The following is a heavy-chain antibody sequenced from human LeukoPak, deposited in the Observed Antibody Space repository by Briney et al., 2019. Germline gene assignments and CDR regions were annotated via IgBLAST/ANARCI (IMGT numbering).Heavy chain of an antibody. Sequence: PGGSLSLSCAASGFTFSSYSMNWVRQAPGKGLEWVSSISSSSYIYYADSVKGRFTISRDNAKNSLYLQMNSLRAEDTAVYYCARLKIDGTHFDYWGQGTLVTVSS. D-gene: IGHD3-9*01. CDR1: GFTFSSYS. CDR2: ISSSSYI. V-gene: IGHV3-21*01. CDR3: ARLKIDGTHFDY. J-gene: IGHJ4*02.